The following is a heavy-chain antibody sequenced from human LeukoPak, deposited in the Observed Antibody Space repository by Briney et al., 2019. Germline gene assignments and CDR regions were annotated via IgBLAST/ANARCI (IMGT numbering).Heavy chain of an antibody. CDR2: MNPNSGGT. V-gene: IGHV1-2*02. CDR3: ARQGSNSSGWYPVDD. CDR1: GYTSTAYY. J-gene: IGHJ4*02. Sequence: EASVKVSCKTSGYTSTAYYIHWLRQAPGQGLEWMGWMNPNSGGTKYAQTFQGRVTLTRDTSISTAYLELSSLTSDDTAVYFCARQGSNSSGWYPVDDWGQGTLVTVSS. D-gene: IGHD6-19*01.